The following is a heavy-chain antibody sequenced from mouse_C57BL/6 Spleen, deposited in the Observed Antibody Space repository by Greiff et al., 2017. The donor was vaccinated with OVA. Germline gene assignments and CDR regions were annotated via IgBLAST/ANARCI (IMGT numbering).Heavy chain of an antibody. CDR2: ISGGGGNT. J-gene: IGHJ1*03. CDR1: GFTFSSYT. Sequence: EVMLVESGGGLVKPGGSLKLSCAASGFTFSSYTMSWVRHTPEKRLEWVATISGGGGNTYYPDSVKGRFTISRDNAKNTLYLQMSSLRSEDTALYYWARGIYYYGSSPWYFYVWGTGTTVTVSS. CDR3: ARGIYYYGSSPWYFYV. D-gene: IGHD1-1*01. V-gene: IGHV5-9*01.